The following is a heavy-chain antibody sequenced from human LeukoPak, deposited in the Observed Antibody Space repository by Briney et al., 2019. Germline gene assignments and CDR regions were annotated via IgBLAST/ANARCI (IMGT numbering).Heavy chain of an antibody. Sequence: TSETLSLTCTVSGASVNSGNYYWTCIRQPAGKRLEWIGRIYTSGSTNYNPSLKSRVTISIDASKNQFSLRLSSVTAADTAVYYCTRGGVLMNFWGQGTLVTVSS. CDR3: TRGGVLMNF. CDR2: IYTSGST. D-gene: IGHD4/OR15-4a*01. V-gene: IGHV4-61*02. CDR1: GASVNSGNYY. J-gene: IGHJ4*02.